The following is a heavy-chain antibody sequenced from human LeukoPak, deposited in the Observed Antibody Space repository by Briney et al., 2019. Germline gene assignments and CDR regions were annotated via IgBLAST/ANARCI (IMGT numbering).Heavy chain of an antibody. CDR2: ISSSGTTI. CDR1: GFTFSDYY. J-gene: IGHJ4*02. Sequence: GGSLRLSCAASGFTFSDYYMSWIRQAPGKGLEWVSYISSSGTTIYYADSVKGRFTISRDNAKNSLYLQMNSLRAEDTAVYYCAGDGHYGDYNDYWGQGTLVTVSS. V-gene: IGHV3-11*01. CDR3: AGDGHYGDYNDY. D-gene: IGHD4-17*01.